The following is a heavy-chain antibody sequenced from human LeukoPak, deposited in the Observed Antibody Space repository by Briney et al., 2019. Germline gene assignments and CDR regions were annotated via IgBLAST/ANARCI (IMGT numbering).Heavy chain of an antibody. CDR3: AGRGAPSKLYYLDS. D-gene: IGHD1-26*01. CDR2: VSKTGDT. J-gene: IGHJ4*02. Sequence: SETLPLTCTVSGGSLTTHYWAWLRQPPGKGLEWIGFVSKTGDTNSNPSLKSRVTISVDTSKNTFSLQLSSLTAADTAVYFCAGRGAPSKLYYLDSWGQGTLVTVSS. CDR1: GGSLTTHY. V-gene: IGHV4-59*08.